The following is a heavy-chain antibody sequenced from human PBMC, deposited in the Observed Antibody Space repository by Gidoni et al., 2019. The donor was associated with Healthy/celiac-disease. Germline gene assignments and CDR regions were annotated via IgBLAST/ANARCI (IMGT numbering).Heavy chain of an antibody. J-gene: IGHJ6*02. CDR2: ISGSGGST. D-gene: IGHD6-13*01. V-gene: IGHV3-23*01. CDR3: AKVVAAAGYYYYYGMDV. Sequence: EVQLLESGGGLVQPGGSLRLSCAASGFTFSSYAMSWVRQAPGKGLEWVSAISGSGGSTYYADSVKGRFTISRDNSKNTLYLQMNSLRAEDTAVYYCAKVVAAAGYYYYYGMDVWGQGTTVTVSS. CDR1: GFTFSSYA.